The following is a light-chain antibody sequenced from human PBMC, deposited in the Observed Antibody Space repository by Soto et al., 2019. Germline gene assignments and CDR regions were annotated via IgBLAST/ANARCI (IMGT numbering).Light chain of an antibody. V-gene: IGKV1-9*01. J-gene: IGKJ3*01. CDR1: QGIANF. CDR3: QQLNSFPIP. CDR2: GAS. Sequence: IQLTQSPSSLSASVGDRVTISCRASQGIANFLAWYQQKPGKAPKLLIYGASTLQSGVPSRFSGSGSGTDFTLTISSLQPEDFATCDCQQLNSFPIPFGPGTKVDIK.